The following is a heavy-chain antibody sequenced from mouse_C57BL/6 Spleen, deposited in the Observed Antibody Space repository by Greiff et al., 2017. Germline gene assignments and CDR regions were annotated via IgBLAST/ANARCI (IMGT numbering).Heavy chain of an antibody. CDR2: ISSGSSTI. D-gene: IGHD2-3*01. Sequence: EVQRVESGGGLVKPGGSLKLSCAASGFTFSDYGMHWVRQAPEKGLEWVAYISSGSSTIYYADTVKGRFTISRDNAKNTLFLQMTSLRSEDTAMYYCAKGDDGYDYAMDYWGQGTSVTVSS. CDR1: GFTFSDYG. V-gene: IGHV5-17*01. CDR3: AKGDDGYDYAMDY. J-gene: IGHJ4*01.